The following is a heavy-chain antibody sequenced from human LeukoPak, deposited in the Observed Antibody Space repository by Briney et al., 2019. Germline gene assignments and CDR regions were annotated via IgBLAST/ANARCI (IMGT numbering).Heavy chain of an antibody. J-gene: IGHJ6*03. D-gene: IGHD2-2*01. Sequence: ASVKVSXKASGYTFTSYGISWVRQAPGQGLEWMGWISAYNGNTNYAQKLQGRVTMTTGTSTSTAYMELRSLRSDDTAVYYCARFGFTGVVVPADSYYYYYYMDVWGKGTTVTVSS. CDR2: ISAYNGNT. CDR3: ARFGFTGVVVPADSYYYYYYMDV. CDR1: GYTFTSYG. V-gene: IGHV1-18*01.